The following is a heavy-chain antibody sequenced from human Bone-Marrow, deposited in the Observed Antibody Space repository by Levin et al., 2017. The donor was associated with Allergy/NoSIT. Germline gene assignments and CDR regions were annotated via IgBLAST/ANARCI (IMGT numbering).Heavy chain of an antibody. Sequence: ASVKVSCKVSGGTFSSYSISWVRQAPGQGLEWVGGIIPMFRSTTYAQKFQGRVTITADKYTNTAYMELDSLRSEDTGVYYCARDRADYGGMLDYWGQGTLVAVSS. V-gene: IGHV1-69*06. CDR2: IIPMFRST. CDR1: GGTFSSYS. D-gene: IGHD4-23*01. CDR3: ARDRADYGGMLDY. J-gene: IGHJ4*02.